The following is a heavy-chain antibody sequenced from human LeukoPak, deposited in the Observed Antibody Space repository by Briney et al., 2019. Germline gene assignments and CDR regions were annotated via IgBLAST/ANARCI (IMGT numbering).Heavy chain of an antibody. CDR2: MYYTGIT. D-gene: IGHD3-9*01. Sequence: SETLSLTCTVSGGSISSGSYYWGWIRQPPGKGLEWIAIMYYTGITHYNASLKSRVTISVDTSKNQFSLKLSSVTAADTAVYYCARGILTGYMDYWGQGTLVTVSS. CDR3: ARGILTGYMDY. V-gene: IGHV4-39*07. J-gene: IGHJ4*02. CDR1: GGSISSGSYY.